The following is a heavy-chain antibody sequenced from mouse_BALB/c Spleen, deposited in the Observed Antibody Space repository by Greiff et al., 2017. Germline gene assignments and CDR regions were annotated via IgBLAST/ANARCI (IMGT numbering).Heavy chain of an antibody. J-gene: IGHJ4*01. CDR1: GFAFSSYD. CDR3: ARQRYRYYAMDY. CDR2: ISSGGGST. V-gene: IGHV5-12-1*01. Sequence: EVQVVESGGGLVKPGGSLKLSCAASGFAFSSYDMSWVRQTPEKRLEWVAYISSGGGSTYYPDTVKGRFTISRDNAKNTLYLQMSSLKSEDTAMYYCARQRYRYYAMDYWGQGTSVTVSS. D-gene: IGHD2-14*01.